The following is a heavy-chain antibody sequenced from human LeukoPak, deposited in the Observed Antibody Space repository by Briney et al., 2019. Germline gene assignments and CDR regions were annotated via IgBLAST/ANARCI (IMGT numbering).Heavy chain of an antibody. CDR2: IIPIFGTA. Sequence: GASVKVSCKASGGTFSSYAISWVRQAPGQGLEWMGGIIPIFGTANYAQKFQGRVTITTDESTSTAYMELSSLRSEDTAVYYCARVMWIQLWLMVDPWGQGTLVTVSS. CDR3: ARVMWIQLWLMVDP. D-gene: IGHD5-18*01. V-gene: IGHV1-69*05. CDR1: GGTFSSYA. J-gene: IGHJ5*02.